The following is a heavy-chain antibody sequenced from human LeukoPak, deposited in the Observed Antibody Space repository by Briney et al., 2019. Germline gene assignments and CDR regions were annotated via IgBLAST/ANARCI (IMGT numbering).Heavy chain of an antibody. CDR1: GFTFSSYA. CDR3: ARTFLRPYGAIDY. D-gene: IGHD3-3*01. Sequence: GGSLRLSCAASGFTFSSYAMSWVRQAPGKGLEWVSSISSSSSYIYYADSVKGRFTISRDNAKNSLYLQMNSLRAEDTAVYYCARTFLRPYGAIDYWGQGTLVTVSS. CDR2: ISSSSSYI. V-gene: IGHV3-21*01. J-gene: IGHJ4*02.